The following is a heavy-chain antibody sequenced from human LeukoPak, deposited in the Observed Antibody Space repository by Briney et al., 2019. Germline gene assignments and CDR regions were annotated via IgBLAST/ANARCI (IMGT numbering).Heavy chain of an antibody. Sequence: XGXEXXSXISGSGGSTYYADSVKGRFTISRDNSKNTLYLQMNSLRAEDTAVYYCAKLSGYSSSSLATRWGQGTLVTVSS. V-gene: IGHV3-23*01. CDR3: AKLSGYSSSSLATR. D-gene: IGHD6-6*01. CDR2: ISGSGGST. J-gene: IGHJ4*02.